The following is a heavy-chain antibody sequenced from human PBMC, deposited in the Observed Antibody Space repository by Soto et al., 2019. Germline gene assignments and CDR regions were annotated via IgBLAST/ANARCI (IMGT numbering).Heavy chain of an antibody. D-gene: IGHD4-17*01. CDR1: GFSFSDYS. CDR2: IDLSGTMT. J-gene: IGHJ4*02. V-gene: IGHV3-23*03. CDR3: ARDGMYGDYSVDY. Sequence: GGSLRLSCAASGFSFSDYSMNWVRQAPGKGLEWVAFIDLSGTMTDYRESVKGRFTLSKDKSMKTVYLQMNSLRVEDAAVYYCARDGMYGDYSVDYWGQGTLVTVSS.